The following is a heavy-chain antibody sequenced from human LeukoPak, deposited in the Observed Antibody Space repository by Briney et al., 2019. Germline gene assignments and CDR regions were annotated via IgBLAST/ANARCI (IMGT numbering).Heavy chain of an antibody. J-gene: IGHJ4*02. CDR2: ISAYNGNT. CDR3: ARVGYGGNSYYFDY. Sequence: ASVKVSCKASGYTFTTYVTSWVRQAPGQGLEWMGWISAYNGNTNYAQKLQGRVTMTTDTSTSTAYMELRSLRSDDTAMYYCARVGYGGNSYYFDYWGQGTLVTVSS. D-gene: IGHD4-23*01. CDR1: GYTFTTYV. V-gene: IGHV1-18*01.